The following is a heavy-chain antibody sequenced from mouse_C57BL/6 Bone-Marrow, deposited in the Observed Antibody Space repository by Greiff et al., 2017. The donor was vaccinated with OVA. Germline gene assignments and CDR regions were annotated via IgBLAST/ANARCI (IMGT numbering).Heavy chain of an antibody. V-gene: IGHV5-9-1*02. CDR2: ISSGGAYI. CDR3: TRNYDAMDY. J-gene: IGHJ4*01. Sequence: EVMLVESGEGLVKPGGSLKLSCAASGFTFSSYAMSWVRPTPEKRLEWVAYISSGGAYIFYAATVKGRFTISRDNARNTLYLLMSSLKSEDTAMYYCTRNYDAMDYWGQGTSVTVSS. CDR1: GFTFSSYA.